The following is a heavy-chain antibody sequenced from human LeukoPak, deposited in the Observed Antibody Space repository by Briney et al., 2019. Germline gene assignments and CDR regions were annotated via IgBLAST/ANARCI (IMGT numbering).Heavy chain of an antibody. CDR3: ARWVGSGNYFDY. CDR2: IYYSGSA. Sequence: PSETLSLTCSVSGGSISRYFWSWIRQPPGKGLEWIGYIYYSGSAIYNPSLRSRITISIDTSKDQFSLKLSSVTAADTAIYYCARWVGSGNYFDYWGQGTLVTVSS. D-gene: IGHD1-26*01. J-gene: IGHJ4*02. V-gene: IGHV4-59*01. CDR1: GGSISRYF.